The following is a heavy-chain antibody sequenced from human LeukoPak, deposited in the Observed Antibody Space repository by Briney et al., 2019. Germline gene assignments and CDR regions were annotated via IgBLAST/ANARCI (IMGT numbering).Heavy chain of an antibody. V-gene: IGHV3-74*03. Sequence: PGGSLRLSCAASGFTFSSYWMHWVRQAPGKGLVWVSRINPDGSSITDADSVKGRFTISRDNAKNSLYLQMNSLRAEDTAVYYCARAVEKGYSSSWLIDYWGQGTLVTVSS. CDR1: GFTFSSYW. CDR2: INPDGSSI. J-gene: IGHJ4*02. D-gene: IGHD6-13*01. CDR3: ARAVEKGYSSSWLIDY.